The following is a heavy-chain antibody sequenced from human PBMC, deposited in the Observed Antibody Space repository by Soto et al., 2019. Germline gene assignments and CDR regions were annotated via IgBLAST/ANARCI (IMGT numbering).Heavy chain of an antibody. CDR1: GFTFSSYA. CDR3: ARGGSDYYFDY. Sequence: GGSLRLSCGASGFTFSSYAMHWVRQAPGKGLEYVSTINRNGGSTYYANSVKGRFTISRDNSKNTLYLQMGSLRAEDMAVYYCARGGSDYYFDYWGQGTLVTVSS. J-gene: IGHJ4*02. CDR2: INRNGGST. D-gene: IGHD2-21*02. V-gene: IGHV3-64*01.